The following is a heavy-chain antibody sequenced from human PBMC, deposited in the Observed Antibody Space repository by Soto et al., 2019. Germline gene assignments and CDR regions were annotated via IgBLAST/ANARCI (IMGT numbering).Heavy chain of an antibody. J-gene: IGHJ4*02. CDR2: IMQDGSEK. CDR3: ARNTYYYGSGTGGYFDY. V-gene: IGHV3-7*04. Sequence: GGSLRLSCAASGFTFSNYWMSWVRQAPGKGLEWVANIMQDGSEKYYVDSVKGRFTISRDNAKNSLYLQMNSLRAEDTAVYYCARNTYYYGSGTGGYFDYWGQGTLVTVSS. CDR1: GFTFSNYW. D-gene: IGHD3-10*01.